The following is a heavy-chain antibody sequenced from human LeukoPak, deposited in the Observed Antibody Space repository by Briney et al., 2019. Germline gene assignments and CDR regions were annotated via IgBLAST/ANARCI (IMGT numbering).Heavy chain of an antibody. CDR2: IYYSGST. CDR1: GGSISSYY. D-gene: IGHD3-3*01. V-gene: IGHV4-59*01. CDR3: ARELRFLPYYYYYMDV. J-gene: IGHJ6*03. Sequence: SETLSLTCTVSGGSISSYYWSWIRQPPGKGLEWIGYIYYSGSTNYNPSLKSRVTISVDTSKNQFSLKLSSVTAADTAVYYCARELRFLPYYYYYMDVWGKGTTVTVSS.